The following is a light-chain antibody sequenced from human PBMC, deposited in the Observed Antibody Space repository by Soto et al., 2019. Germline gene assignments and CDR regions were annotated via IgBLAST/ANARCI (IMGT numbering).Light chain of an antibody. J-gene: IGKJ2*01. CDR2: DAD. Sequence: EIVLTQSPAALSLSPGERATLSCGASQRVDNNYVAWYQQKPGLAPRLLIYDADNRTSGIPDRFSSAGSGTPFPLTISGLEPADVAVYYCHQYGNSLYPFVQGTKVQNK. CDR3: HQYGNSLYP. CDR1: QRVDNNY. V-gene: IGKV3D-20*01.